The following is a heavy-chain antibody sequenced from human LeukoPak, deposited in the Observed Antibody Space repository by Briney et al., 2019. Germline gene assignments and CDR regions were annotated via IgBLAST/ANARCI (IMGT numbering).Heavy chain of an antibody. CDR1: GFSLSTSGVG. CDR2: IYWDDDK. CDR3: AQAEGYSSGWYYFDY. V-gene: IGHV2-5*02. Sequence: SGPTLVKPTQTLTLTCPFSGFSLSTSGVGVGWIRQPPGKALEWLALIYWDDDKRYSPSLKSRLTITKDTSKNQVVLTMTNMDPVDTATYYCAQAEGYSSGWYYFDYGGQGTLVTVSS. D-gene: IGHD6-19*01. J-gene: IGHJ4*02.